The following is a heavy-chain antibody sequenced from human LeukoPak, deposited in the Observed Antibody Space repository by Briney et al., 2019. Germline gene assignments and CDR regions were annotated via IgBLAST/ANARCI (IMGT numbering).Heavy chain of an antibody. D-gene: IGHD3-10*01. V-gene: IGHV1-18*04. CDR2: ISAYNGYT. J-gene: IGHJ4*02. Sequence: ASVKVSCKASGYTFTNHGISWVRQAPGQGLEWMGWISAYNGYTNYAQKLQGRVTMTTDTSTGTAYMELRSLRSDDTAVYYCARGLWFGLDYFDYWGQGTLVTVSS. CDR1: GYTFTNHG. CDR3: ARGLWFGLDYFDY.